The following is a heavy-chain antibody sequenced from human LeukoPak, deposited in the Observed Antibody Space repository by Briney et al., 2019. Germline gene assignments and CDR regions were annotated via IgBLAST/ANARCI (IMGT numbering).Heavy chain of an antibody. D-gene: IGHD2-21*02. Sequence: GGSLRLSCAASGFTFSSYWMSWVRQASGKGLEWVANIKQDGSEKYYVDSVKGRFTISRDNAKNSLYLQMNSLRAEDTAVYYCARGPHIVVATYNAFDIWGQGTMVTVSS. CDR2: IKQDGSEK. CDR3: ARGPHIVVATYNAFDI. V-gene: IGHV3-7*01. J-gene: IGHJ3*02. CDR1: GFTFSSYW.